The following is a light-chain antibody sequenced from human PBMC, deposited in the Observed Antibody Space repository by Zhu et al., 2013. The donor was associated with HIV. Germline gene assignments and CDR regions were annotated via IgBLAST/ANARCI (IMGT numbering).Light chain of an antibody. CDR1: QSLVHSDGNTY. V-gene: IGKV2-30*02. CDR3: MQGTQWPFT. CDR2: KVS. J-gene: IGKJ4*01. Sequence: DVVMTQSPLSLPVTLGQPASISCRSSQSLVHSDGNTYLSWFQQRPGQSPRRLIYKVSDRDSGVPDRFSGSGSGTDFTLKISRVEAEDVGVYYCMQGTQWPFTFGGGTEGGDQT.